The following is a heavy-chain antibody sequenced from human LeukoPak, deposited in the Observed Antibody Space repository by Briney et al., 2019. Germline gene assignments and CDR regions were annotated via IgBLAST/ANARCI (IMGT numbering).Heavy chain of an antibody. CDR3: ASSYNSSGRDAFDI. J-gene: IGHJ3*02. D-gene: IGHD3-22*01. CDR2: MNPNSGNT. V-gene: IGHV1-8*01. Sequence: ASVKVSCKASGYTFTSYDINWVRQATGQGLEWMGWMNPNSGNTGYAQKFQGRVTMTRNTSISTAYMELSSLRSEDTAVYYCASSYNSSGRDAFDIWGQGTMVTVSS. CDR1: GYTFTSYD.